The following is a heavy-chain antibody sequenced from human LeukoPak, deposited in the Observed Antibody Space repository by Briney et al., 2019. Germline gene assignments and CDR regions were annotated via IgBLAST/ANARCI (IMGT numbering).Heavy chain of an antibody. CDR2: INQDGSEK. CDR1: GFMFSNYW. J-gene: IGHJ6*04. V-gene: IGHV3-7*01. D-gene: IGHD3-10*02. CDR3: AELGITMIGGV. Sequence: GGSLRLSCAGSGFMFSNYWMNWVRQAPGKGLEWVANINQDGSEKHFGDSMKGRFTISRDNAKNSLYLQMNSLRAEDTAVYYCAELGITMIGGVWGKGTTVTISS.